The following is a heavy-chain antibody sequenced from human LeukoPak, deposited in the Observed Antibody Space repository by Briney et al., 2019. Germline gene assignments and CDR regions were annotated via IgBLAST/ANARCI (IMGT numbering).Heavy chain of an antibody. V-gene: IGHV3-53*01. CDR3: ARETYYYDSSGYYYTEFSSGMDV. Sequence: GGSLRLSCAASGFTVSSNYMSWVRQAPGKGLEWVSVIYSGGSTCYADSVKGRFTISRDNSKNTLYLQMNSLRAEDTAVYYCARETYYYDSSGYYYTEFSSGMDVWGQGTTVTVSS. D-gene: IGHD3-22*01. CDR1: GFTVSSNY. J-gene: IGHJ6*02. CDR2: IYSGGST.